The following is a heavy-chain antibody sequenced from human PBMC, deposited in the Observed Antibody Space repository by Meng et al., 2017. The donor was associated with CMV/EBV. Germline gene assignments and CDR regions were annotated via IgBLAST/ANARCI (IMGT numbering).Heavy chain of an antibody. D-gene: IGHD2-2*01. V-gene: IGHV3-11*01. Sequence: GGSLRLSCAASGFTFSDYYMSWIRQAPGKGLEWVSYISSSGSTIYYADSVKGRFTISRDNAKNSLYLQMNSLRAEDTAVYYCARDQIIVVVPAAPRVHYYYYGMDVWGQGTTVTVSS. CDR1: GFTFSDYY. J-gene: IGHJ6*02. CDR3: ARDQIIVVVPAAPRVHYYYYGMDV. CDR2: ISSSGSTI.